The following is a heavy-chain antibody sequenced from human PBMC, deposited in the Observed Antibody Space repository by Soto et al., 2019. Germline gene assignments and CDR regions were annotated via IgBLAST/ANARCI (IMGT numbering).Heavy chain of an antibody. Sequence: GGSLRLSCEASGFTFSSYWMSWVRQAPGKGLEWVANIKQDGSEKYYVDSVKGRFTISRDNAKNSLYLQMNSLRAEDTAVYYCARVSGGAATLDYWGQGTLVTVSS. J-gene: IGHJ4*02. V-gene: IGHV3-7*01. CDR2: IKQDGSEK. CDR3: ARVSGGAATLDY. CDR1: GFTFSSYW. D-gene: IGHD6-25*01.